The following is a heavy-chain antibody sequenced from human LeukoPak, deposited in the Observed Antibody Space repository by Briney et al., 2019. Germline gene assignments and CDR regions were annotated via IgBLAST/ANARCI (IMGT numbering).Heavy chain of an antibody. D-gene: IGHD3-22*01. J-gene: IGHJ4*02. CDR3: AGGQYYYDIDS. Sequence: GGSLRLSXAASGFTFSSYSMNWVRQAPGKGLEWVSYISSSSSTIFYADSVKGRFTISRDNAKNSLYLQMNSLRAEDTAVYYCAGGQYYYDIDSWGQGTLVTVSS. CDR2: ISSSSSTI. V-gene: IGHV3-48*01. CDR1: GFTFSSYS.